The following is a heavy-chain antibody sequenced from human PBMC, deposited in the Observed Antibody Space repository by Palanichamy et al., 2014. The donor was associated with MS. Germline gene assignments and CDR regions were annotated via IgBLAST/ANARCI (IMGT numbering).Heavy chain of an antibody. D-gene: IGHD5-24*01. V-gene: IGHV3-74*01. Sequence: EVQLVESGGGLVQPGGSLRLSCAASGFTFSSYWMHWVRQAPGKGLVWVSRINSDGSSTSYAGSVKGRFTISRDNAKNTLYLQMNSLRAEDTAVYYCARDGYTPNPFYYYYGMDVWGQGTTVTVSS. CDR3: ARDGYTPNPFYYYYGMDV. CDR2: INSDGSST. J-gene: IGHJ6*02. CDR1: GFTFSSYW.